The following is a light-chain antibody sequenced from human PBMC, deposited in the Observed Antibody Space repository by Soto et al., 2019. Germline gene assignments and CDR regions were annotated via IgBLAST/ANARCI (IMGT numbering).Light chain of an antibody. CDR3: QQYSKWPIT. CDR1: QSVNSN. J-gene: IGKJ5*01. CDR2: GIS. V-gene: IGKV3-15*01. Sequence: EILMTQSPAILSGSPGESATLSCRASQSVNSNYLAWYQQHPGQPPRLLIYGISTRATGIPARFSGSGSGTEFSLTISSLQSEDFAVYYCQQYSKWPITFGQGTRLEIK.